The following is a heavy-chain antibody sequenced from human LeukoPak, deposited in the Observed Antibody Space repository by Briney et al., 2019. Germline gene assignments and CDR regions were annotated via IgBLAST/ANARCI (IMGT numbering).Heavy chain of an antibody. D-gene: IGHD4-17*01. CDR3: ARDFYGDYGPDYFDY. V-gene: IGHV1-18*04. CDR1: GYTFTSYG. CDR2: ISAYNGNT. J-gene: IGHJ4*02. Sequence: ASVKVSCKASGYTFTSYGISWVRQAPGQGLEWMGWISAYNGNTNYAQKLQGRVTMTTDTSTSTAYMELRSLRSDDTAVYYCARDFYGDYGPDYFDYWGQRTLVTVSS.